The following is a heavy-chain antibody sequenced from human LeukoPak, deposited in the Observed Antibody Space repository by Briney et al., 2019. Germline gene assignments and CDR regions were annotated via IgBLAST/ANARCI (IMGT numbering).Heavy chain of an antibody. J-gene: IGHJ6*02. CDR2: ISSSSSYI. Sequence: GGSLKLSCAASGLTVSSNYMSWVRQAPGKGLEWVSSISSSSSYIYYADSVKGRFTISRDNAKNSLYLQMNSLRAEDTAVYYCARGVVAAAGTYYYYYGMDVWGQGTTVTVSS. D-gene: IGHD6-13*01. CDR1: GLTVSSNY. CDR3: ARGVVAAAGTYYYYYGMDV. V-gene: IGHV3-21*01.